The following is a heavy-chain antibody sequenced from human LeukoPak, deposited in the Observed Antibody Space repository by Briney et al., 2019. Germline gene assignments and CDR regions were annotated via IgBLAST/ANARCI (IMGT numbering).Heavy chain of an antibody. Sequence: ASVKVSCKASGYTFTGYYMHWVRQAPGQGLEWLGWINPNSGGTKYSQKFQGRVTMTRDTSISTAYMELSRLRSDDTAVYYCASMADDSSGYFWGQGTLVTVSS. V-gene: IGHV1-2*02. D-gene: IGHD3-22*01. CDR3: ASMADDSSGYF. CDR1: GYTFTGYY. J-gene: IGHJ4*02. CDR2: INPNSGGT.